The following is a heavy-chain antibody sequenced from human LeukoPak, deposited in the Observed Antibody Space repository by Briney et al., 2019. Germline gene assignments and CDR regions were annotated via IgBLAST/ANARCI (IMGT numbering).Heavy chain of an antibody. CDR1: GYTFTDYY. Sequence: ASVEVSCKASGYTFTDYYVHWVRQAPGQGLEWLGWINPDSGATNFAQRFQGRVTMTRDTSVNTAHMELNNLRSDDTAVYYCARDLCHGGSCFHFDSWGQGTLVTVSS. D-gene: IGHD2-15*01. J-gene: IGHJ4*02. CDR2: INPDSGAT. V-gene: IGHV1-2*02. CDR3: ARDLCHGGSCFHFDS.